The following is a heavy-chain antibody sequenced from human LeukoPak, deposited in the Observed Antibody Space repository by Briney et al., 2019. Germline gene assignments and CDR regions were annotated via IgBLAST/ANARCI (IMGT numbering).Heavy chain of an antibody. D-gene: IGHD3-10*01. CDR2: IKSKTDGETT. CDR3: TTLYGSGRFD. V-gene: IGHV3-15*01. CDR1: GFTFTNAW. Sequence: GGSLRLSCAASGFTFTNAWMSWVRQAPGKGLEWVGRIKSKTDGETTDYAAPVKGRFTISRDDSKNTLYLQMNSLKIEDTAVYYCTTLYGSGRFDWGQGTLVTVSS. J-gene: IGHJ4*02.